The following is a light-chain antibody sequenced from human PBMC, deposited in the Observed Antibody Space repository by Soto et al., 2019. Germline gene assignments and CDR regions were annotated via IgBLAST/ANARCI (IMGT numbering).Light chain of an antibody. CDR1: SSDVGGYNY. Sequence: QSALTQPASVSGSPGQSIIISCTGTSSDVGGYNYVSWYQQHPGKAPKLIIYDVSNRPSGVSNRFSGSKSGNTASLTISGLQAEDEADYYCSSYTYSRDVVFGGGTKLTVL. CDR3: SSYTYSRDVV. V-gene: IGLV2-14*01. J-gene: IGLJ2*01. CDR2: DVS.